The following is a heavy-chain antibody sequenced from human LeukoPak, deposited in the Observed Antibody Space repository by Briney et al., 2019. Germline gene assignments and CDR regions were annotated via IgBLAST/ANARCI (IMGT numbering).Heavy chain of an antibody. CDR2: ISGSGGST. Sequence: PGGSLRLSRAASGFSFSSYAMSWVRQAPGKGLEWVSAISGSGGSTYYADSVKGRFTISRDNSKNTLYLQMNSLRAEDTAVYYCAKGGSSSLILYWGQGTLVTVSS. CDR1: GFSFSSYA. CDR3: AKGGSSSLILY. D-gene: IGHD6-13*01. V-gene: IGHV3-23*01. J-gene: IGHJ4*02.